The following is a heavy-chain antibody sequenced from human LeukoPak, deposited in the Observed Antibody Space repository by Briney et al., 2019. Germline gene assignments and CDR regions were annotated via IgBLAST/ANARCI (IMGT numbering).Heavy chain of an antibody. CDR2: ISSSSSYI. CDR1: GFTFSSYS. J-gene: IGHJ4*02. V-gene: IGHV3-21*01. CDR3: ARTYYYDSSGYPSDYFDC. D-gene: IGHD3-22*01. Sequence: GGSLRLSCAASGFTFSSYSMNWVRQAPGKGLEWVSSISSSSSYIYYADSVKGRFTIYRDNAKNSLYLQMNSLRAEDTAVYYCARTYYYDSSGYPSDYFDCWGQGTLVTVSS.